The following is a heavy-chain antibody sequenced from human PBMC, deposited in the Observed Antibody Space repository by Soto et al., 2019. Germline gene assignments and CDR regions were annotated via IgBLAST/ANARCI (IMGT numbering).Heavy chain of an antibody. V-gene: IGHV4-4*07. CDR3: AREDYEVLTGSYAMDV. Sequence: SETLSLTCTVCDDFISSYYWNWIRQPAGKGLEWIGRLSTNSASHYNPSLESRVTMSVDTSKNPLCLKLTSVTAADTVIYFCAREDYEVLTGSYAMDVWGQGTTVTVPS. J-gene: IGHJ6*02. CDR1: DDFISSYY. CDR2: LSTNSAS. D-gene: IGHD3-9*01.